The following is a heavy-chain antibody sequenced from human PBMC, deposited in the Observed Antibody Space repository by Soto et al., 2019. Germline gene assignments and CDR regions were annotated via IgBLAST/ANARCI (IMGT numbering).Heavy chain of an antibody. CDR3: ARARATIAAADIFDC. V-gene: IGHV4-4*02. CDR2: VYRTGST. Sequence: QVQLQESGPGLVKPSGTLSLTCAVSGGSISTSNWWSWVRQPPRKGLEWIGEVYRTGSTNYNPSLESRPCISVDKSKNQFPLELTSVTVADTAVYYGARARATIAAADIFDCWGQGTLVTVSS. D-gene: IGHD3-10*01. CDR1: GGSISTSNW. J-gene: IGHJ4*02.